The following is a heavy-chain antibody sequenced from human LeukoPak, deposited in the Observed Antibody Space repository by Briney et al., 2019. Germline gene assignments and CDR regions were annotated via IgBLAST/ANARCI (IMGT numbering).Heavy chain of an antibody. D-gene: IGHD2-15*01. CDR2: IYYSGTT. CDR3: TSRYCSGGSCSADY. V-gene: IGHV4-39*01. Sequence: PSETLSLTCTVSGGSISSSSYYWGWIRQPPGKGPEWIGSIYYSGTTYYNPSLKSRVTISVDTSKNQFSLKLSPVTAADTAVYYCTSRYCSGGSCSADYWGQGTLVTVSS. J-gene: IGHJ4*02. CDR1: GGSISSSSYY.